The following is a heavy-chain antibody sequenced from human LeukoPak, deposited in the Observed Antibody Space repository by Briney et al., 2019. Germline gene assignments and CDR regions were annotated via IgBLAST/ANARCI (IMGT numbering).Heavy chain of an antibody. CDR3: AKSKNFFDSSGSYDVCDV. CDR1: GFTFSNYA. D-gene: IGHD3-22*01. J-gene: IGHJ3*01. CDR2: ISGSGGNT. V-gene: IGHV3-23*01. Sequence: GGSLRLSCAASGFTFSNYAMSWVRQAPGKGLEWVSAISGSGGNTYYADSVKGRLTISRDNSKNTLYLQMNGLRAEDTAVYYCAKSKNFFDSSGSYDVCDVWGQGTVVTVSS.